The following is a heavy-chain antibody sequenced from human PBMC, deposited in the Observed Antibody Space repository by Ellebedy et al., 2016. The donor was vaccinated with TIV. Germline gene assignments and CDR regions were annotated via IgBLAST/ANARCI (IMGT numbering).Heavy chain of an antibody. CDR3: ARVRDTIAY. D-gene: IGHD2-21*01. CDR1: GGSISSSSYY. Sequence: MPSETLSLTCTVSGGSISSSSYYWGWIRQPPGKGLEWIGSIYYSGSTYYNPSLKSRVTISVDTSKNQFSLKLSSVTAADTAVYYCARVRDTIAYWGQGTLVTVSS. V-gene: IGHV4-39*01. J-gene: IGHJ4*02. CDR2: IYYSGST.